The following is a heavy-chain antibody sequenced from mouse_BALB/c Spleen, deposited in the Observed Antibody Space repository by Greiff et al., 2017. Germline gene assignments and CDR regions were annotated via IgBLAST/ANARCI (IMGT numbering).Heavy chain of an antibody. CDR3: AREDYYYGSNWYFDV. CDR2: INPNNGGT. Sequence: EVQLQQSGPELVKPGASVKIPCKASGYTFTDYNMDWVKQSHGKSLEWIGDINPNNGGTIYNQKFKGKATLTVDKSSRTAYMELRSLTSEDTAVYYCAREDYYYGSNWYFDVWGAGTTVTVSS. CDR1: GYTFTDYN. J-gene: IGHJ1*01. D-gene: IGHD1-1*01. V-gene: IGHV1-18*01.